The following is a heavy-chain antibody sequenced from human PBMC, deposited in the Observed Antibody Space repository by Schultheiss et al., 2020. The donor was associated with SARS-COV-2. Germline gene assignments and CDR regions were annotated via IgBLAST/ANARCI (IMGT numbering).Heavy chain of an antibody. Sequence: SGPTLVKPTETLTLTCTVSGFSLSNARMGVSWIRQPPGKALEWLAHIFSNDDKSYSTSLKSRLTITKYTSKNQVVLTMTNMDPVDTATYYCARMRRIAAAGLDYWGQGTLVTVSS. J-gene: IGHJ4*02. CDR1: GFSLSNARMG. CDR2: IFSNDDK. V-gene: IGHV2-26*01. D-gene: IGHD6-13*01. CDR3: ARMRRIAAAGLDY.